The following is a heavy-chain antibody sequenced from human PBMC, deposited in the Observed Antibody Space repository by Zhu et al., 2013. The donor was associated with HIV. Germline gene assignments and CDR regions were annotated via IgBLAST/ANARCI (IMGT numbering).Heavy chain of an antibody. CDR3: ARAHGSSGWYGSQFDY. CDR1: GYTFTSYA. V-gene: IGHV1-3*01. CDR2: INAGNGNT. Sequence: QVQLVQSGAEVKKPGASVKVSCKASGYTFTSYAMHWVRQAPGQRLEWMGWINAGNGNTKYSQKFQGRVTITRDTSASTAYMELSSLRSEDTAVYYCARAHGSSGWYGSQFDYWGQGTLVTVSS. D-gene: IGHD6-19*01. J-gene: IGHJ4*02.